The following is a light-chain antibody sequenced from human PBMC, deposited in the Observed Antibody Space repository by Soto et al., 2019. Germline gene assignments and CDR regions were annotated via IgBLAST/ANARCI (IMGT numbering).Light chain of an antibody. V-gene: IGKV1-5*03. CDR1: QSISNW. J-gene: IGKJ4*01. CDR3: QQYNTYPLT. CDR2: KAS. Sequence: DIQMTQSPSTLSASVGDRVTITCRASQSISNWLAWYQQKPGKAPNLLIYKASSLESGVPSRFSGSGSGTEFTLTISSLPTDDFATYYCQQYNTYPLTFGGGTKVEI.